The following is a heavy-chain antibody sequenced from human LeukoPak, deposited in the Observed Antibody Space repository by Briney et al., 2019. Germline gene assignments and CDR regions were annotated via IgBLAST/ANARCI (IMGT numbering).Heavy chain of an antibody. V-gene: IGHV1-3*01. J-gene: IGHJ6*02. CDR1: GYTFTSYY. Sequence: GASVKVSCKASGYTFTSYYMHWVRQAPGQRLEWMGWINAGNGNTKYSQKFQGRVTITRDTSASTAYMELSSLRSEDTAVYYCASYGDYYYGMDVWGQGTTVTVSS. CDR2: INAGNGNT. D-gene: IGHD4-17*01. CDR3: ASYGDYYYGMDV.